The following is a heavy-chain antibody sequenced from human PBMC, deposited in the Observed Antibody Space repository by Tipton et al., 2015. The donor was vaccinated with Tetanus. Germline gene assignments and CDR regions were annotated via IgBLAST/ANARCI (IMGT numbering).Heavy chain of an antibody. V-gene: IGHV3-33*01. J-gene: IGHJ4*02. CDR3: AREADCSVGSCLSGEFDN. CDR1: GFIFSSYG. D-gene: IGHD2-15*01. Sequence: SLRLSCAASGFIFSSYGIHWVRQAPGKGLEWVAGSWYDGTDKYYADSVKGRFTISRDNSKNTLYLQMNSLRAEDTAVYYCAREADCSVGSCLSGEFDNWGQGTQVTVSS. CDR2: SWYDGTDK.